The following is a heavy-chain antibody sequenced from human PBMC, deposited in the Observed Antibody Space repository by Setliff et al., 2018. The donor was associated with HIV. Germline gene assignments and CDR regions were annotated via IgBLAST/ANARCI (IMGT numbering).Heavy chain of an antibody. Sequence: SETLSLTCTVSGGSISSSSYYWGWLRQPPGKGLEWIGSIYYSGSTYYNPSLKSRVTISVDTSKNQFSLTLSSVTAADTAVYYCASPASGGSSGQYHYWGQGTLVTVSS. CDR2: IYYSGST. J-gene: IGHJ4*02. CDR3: ASPASGGSSGQYHY. V-gene: IGHV4-39*01. CDR1: GGSISSSSYY. D-gene: IGHD6-19*01.